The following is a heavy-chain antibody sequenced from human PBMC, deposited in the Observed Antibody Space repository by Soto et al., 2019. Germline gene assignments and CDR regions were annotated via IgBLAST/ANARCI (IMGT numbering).Heavy chain of an antibody. J-gene: IGHJ3*02. CDR2: VYYRGNT. CDR3: ARAEYSILSVDEFDM. V-gene: IGHV4-30-4*01. Sequence: QVQLQESGPGLLKPSQTLSLTCTVSGDSIKSPNYYWNWIRQPPGKGLEWMGYVYYRGNTYFNPSLKSRLAMSIDTSKKQFSLRLTSVTAADTAVYYCARAEYSILSVDEFDMWGQGTLVTVAS. D-gene: IGHD3-3*02. CDR1: GDSIKSPNYY.